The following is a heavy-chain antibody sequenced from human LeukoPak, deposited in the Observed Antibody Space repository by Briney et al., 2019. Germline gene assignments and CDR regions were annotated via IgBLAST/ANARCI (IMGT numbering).Heavy chain of an antibody. D-gene: IGHD1-26*01. V-gene: IGHV3-66*04. CDR2: IYRAGSK. Sequence: PGGSLRLSCAASGFSINDNYMTWVRQAPGKELEWVSIIYRAGSKFYADSVKGRFTVSRDTSNNTLYLQMNSLTPEDTAVYYCARLYHPGKCFDYWGQGTLVTVSS. CDR1: GFSINDNY. CDR3: ARLYHPGKCFDY. J-gene: IGHJ4*02.